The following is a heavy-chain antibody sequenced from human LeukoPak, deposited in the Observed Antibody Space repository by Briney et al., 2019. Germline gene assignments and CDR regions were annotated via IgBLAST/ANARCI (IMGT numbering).Heavy chain of an antibody. CDR3: ARDGGEYGSGSYYSY. Sequence: GRSLRLSCAASGFTVSSNYMSWVRQAPGKGLEWVSVIYSGGNTYYADSVKGRFTISRDNSKNTLYLQMNSLRAEDTAVYYCARDGGEYGSGSYYSYWGQGTLVTVSS. D-gene: IGHD3-10*01. CDR1: GFTVSSNY. J-gene: IGHJ4*02. CDR2: IYSGGNT. V-gene: IGHV3-53*01.